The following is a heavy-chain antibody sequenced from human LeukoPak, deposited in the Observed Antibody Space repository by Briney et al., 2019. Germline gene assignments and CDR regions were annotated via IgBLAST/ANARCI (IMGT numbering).Heavy chain of an antibody. CDR1: GFTFSDYY. CDR2: ISGSGSTI. V-gene: IGHV3-11*01. CDR3: ASGWPFDY. J-gene: IGHJ4*02. D-gene: IGHD6-19*01. Sequence: GGSLRLSCAASGFTFSDYYMSRIRRAPGKGLEWVSYISGSGSTIYYADSVKGRFTISRDNAKNSLYLQMNSLRADDTAVYYCASGWPFDYWGQGTLVTVSS.